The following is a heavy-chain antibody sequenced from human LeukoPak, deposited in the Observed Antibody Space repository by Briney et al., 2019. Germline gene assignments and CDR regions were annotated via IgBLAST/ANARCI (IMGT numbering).Heavy chain of an antibody. D-gene: IGHD3-3*01. V-gene: IGHV4-39*01. CDR1: GGSISSSSYY. CDR2: IYYSGST. J-gene: IGHJ4*02. Sequence: SETLSLTCTVSGGSISSSSYYWGWIRQPPGKGLEWIGSIYYSGSTYYNPPLKSRVTISVDTSKNQFSLKLSSVTAADTAVYYCASRLRFLEWLSNDYWGQGTLVTVSS. CDR3: ASRLRFLEWLSNDY.